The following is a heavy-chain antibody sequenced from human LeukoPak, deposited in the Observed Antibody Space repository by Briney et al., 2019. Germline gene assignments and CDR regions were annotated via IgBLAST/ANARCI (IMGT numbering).Heavy chain of an antibody. Sequence: GRSLRLSCAASGFTFSSYAVHWVRQAPGKGLEWVAVISYDGSNKYYADSVKGRFTISRDNSKNTLYLQMNSLRAEDTAVYYCARALRRELVFDYWGQGTLVTVSS. J-gene: IGHJ4*02. V-gene: IGHV3-30-3*01. CDR1: GFTFSSYA. CDR2: ISYDGSNK. D-gene: IGHD1-26*01. CDR3: ARALRRELVFDY.